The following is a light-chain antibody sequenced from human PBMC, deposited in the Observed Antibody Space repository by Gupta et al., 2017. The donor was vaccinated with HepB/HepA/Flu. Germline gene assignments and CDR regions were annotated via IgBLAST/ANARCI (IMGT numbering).Light chain of an antibody. CDR2: NDN. CDR1: SSNIGNDN. V-gene: IGLV1-47*02. J-gene: IGLJ1*01. CDR3: VGWDDSLSGYV. Sequence: QPVLTQPPSASGTPGKRVTISCSGSSSNIGNDNAYWYQQLPGTAPKLLIYNDNQRPSGVPDRFSGSKSGTTASLAISGLRSEDEADDYCVGWDDSLSGYVFGAGTKVTVL.